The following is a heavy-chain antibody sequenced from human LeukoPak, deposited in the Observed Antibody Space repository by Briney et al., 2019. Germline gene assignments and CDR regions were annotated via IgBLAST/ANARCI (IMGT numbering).Heavy chain of an antibody. CDR1: GFTFSSYA. CDR3: ARGRDGYNTAFDY. D-gene: IGHD5-24*01. CDR2: ISGSGGST. J-gene: IGHJ4*02. Sequence: AGGSLRLSCAASGFTFSSYAMSWVRQAPGKGLEWVSAISGSGGSTYYADSVKGRFTISRDNSKNTLYLQINSLRAEDTAVYYCARGRDGYNTAFDYWGQGTLVTVSS. V-gene: IGHV3-23*01.